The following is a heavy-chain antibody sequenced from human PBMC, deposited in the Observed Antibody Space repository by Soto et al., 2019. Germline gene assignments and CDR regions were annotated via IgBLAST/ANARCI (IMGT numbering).Heavy chain of an antibody. CDR2: IVVGSGNT. V-gene: IGHV1-58*01. D-gene: IGHD1-1*01. Sequence: GASVKVSCKASGFTFTSSAVQWVRQARGQRLEWIGWIVVGSGNTNYAQKFQERVTITRDMSTSTAYMELSSLRSEDTAVYYCAADPNWNDDYYSYYGMDVWGQGTTVTVSS. CDR1: GFTFTSSA. CDR3: AADPNWNDDYYSYYGMDV. J-gene: IGHJ6*02.